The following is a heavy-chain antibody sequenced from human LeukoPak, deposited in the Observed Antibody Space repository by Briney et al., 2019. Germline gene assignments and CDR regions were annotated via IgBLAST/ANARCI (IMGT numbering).Heavy chain of an antibody. CDR3: TTDEWQ. CDR1: GFTFSSYE. CDR2: ISSSGRTI. D-gene: IGHD3-3*01. Sequence: GGSLRLSCAASGFTFSSYEMNWVRQAPGKGLEWVSYISSSGRTIYYEDSVKGRFSISRDNAKNSLYLQMNSLKTDDTAVYYCTTDEWQWGQGTLVTVPS. J-gene: IGHJ4*02. V-gene: IGHV3-48*03.